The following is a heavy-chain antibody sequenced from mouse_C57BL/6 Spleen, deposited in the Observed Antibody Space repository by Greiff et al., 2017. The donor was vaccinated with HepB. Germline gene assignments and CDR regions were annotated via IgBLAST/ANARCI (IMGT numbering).Heavy chain of an antibody. CDR2: IDPSDSYT. D-gene: IGHD2-4*01. Sequence: QVQLQQPGAELVKPGASVKLSCKASGYTFTSYWMQWVKQRPGQGLEWIGEIDPSDSYTNYNQKFKGKATLTVDTSSSTAYMQLSSLTSEDSAVYYCARDYDRRYFDVWGTGTTVTVSS. V-gene: IGHV1-50*01. CDR1: GYTFTSYW. CDR3: ARDYDRRYFDV. J-gene: IGHJ1*03.